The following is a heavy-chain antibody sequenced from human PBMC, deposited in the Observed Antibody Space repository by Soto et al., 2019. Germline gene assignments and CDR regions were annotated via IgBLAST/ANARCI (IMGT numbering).Heavy chain of an antibody. J-gene: IGHJ5*02. CDR1: GSTFSSYN. CDR2: IIPILGIA. V-gene: IGHV1-69*04. Sequence: GASVKGSCKASGSTFSSYNISWVRQAPGQGLEWMGRIIPILGIANYAQKFQGRVTITADKSTSTAYMELSSLRSEDTAVYYCARDLQEHWFDPWGQGTLVTVSS. D-gene: IGHD4-4*01. CDR3: ARDLQEHWFDP.